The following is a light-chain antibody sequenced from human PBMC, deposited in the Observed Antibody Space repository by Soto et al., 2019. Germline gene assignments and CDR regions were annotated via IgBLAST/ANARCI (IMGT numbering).Light chain of an antibody. J-gene: IGKJ5*01. Sequence: IQLTQSPSSLSASVGDRVTITCRASQGTSSYLAWYQQKPGKAPKLLIYGASTLEGGVPFRFSGSGSGTDFTLTISSLQPEDFATYYCQQLNTYPITFGQGTRLEIK. CDR1: QGTSSY. CDR2: GAS. V-gene: IGKV1-9*01. CDR3: QQLNTYPIT.